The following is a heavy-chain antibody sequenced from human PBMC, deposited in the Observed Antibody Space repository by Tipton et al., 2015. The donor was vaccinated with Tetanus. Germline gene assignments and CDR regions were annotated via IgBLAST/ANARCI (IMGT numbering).Heavy chain of an antibody. J-gene: IGHJ3*02. D-gene: IGHD1-7*01. V-gene: IGHV1-69*01. CDR3: ARVSREGPELELDAFDI. CDR2: IIPIFGTA. Sequence: QLVQSGAEVKKPGSSVKVSCKASGGTFSSYAISWVRQAPGQGLEWMGGIIPIFGTANYAQKFQGRVTITADESTSTAYMELSSQRSEDTAVYYCARVSREGPELELDAFDIWGQGTMVTVSS. CDR1: GGTFSSYA.